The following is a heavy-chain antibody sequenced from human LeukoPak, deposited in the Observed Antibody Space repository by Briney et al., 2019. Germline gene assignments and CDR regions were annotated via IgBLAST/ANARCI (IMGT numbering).Heavy chain of an antibody. CDR3: AKVKHYYDSSGPVDY. D-gene: IGHD3-22*01. V-gene: IGHV3-23*01. CDR1: GFTLSSYA. CDR2: ISGSGGST. Sequence: GGSLRLSCAASGFTLSSYAMSWVRQAPGKGLEWVSAISGSGGSTYYADSVKGRFTISRDNSKNTLYLQMNSLRAEDTAVYYCAKVKHYYDSSGPVDYWGQGTLVTVSS. J-gene: IGHJ4*02.